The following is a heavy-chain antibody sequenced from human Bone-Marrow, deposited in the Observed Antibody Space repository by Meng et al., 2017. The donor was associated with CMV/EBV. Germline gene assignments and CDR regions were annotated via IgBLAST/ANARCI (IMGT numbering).Heavy chain of an antibody. D-gene: IGHD4-11*01. Sequence: SVKVSCKASGGTFSSYAISWVRQAPGQGLEWMGGIIPIFGTANYAQKFQGRATITTDESTSTAYMELSSLRSEDTAVYYCAREGVDYLNPFDYWGQGTLVTVSS. CDR1: GGTFSSYA. J-gene: IGHJ4*02. CDR2: IIPIFGTA. CDR3: AREGVDYLNPFDY. V-gene: IGHV1-69*05.